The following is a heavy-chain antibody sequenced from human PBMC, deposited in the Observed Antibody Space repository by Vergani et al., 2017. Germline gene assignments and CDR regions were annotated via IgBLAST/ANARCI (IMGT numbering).Heavy chain of an antibody. Sequence: QVQLVESGGGVVQPGTSLRLSCVVSGFALNRHAMYWVRQAPGKGLEWGVGISFDGTNEYYPDLVKDRFTISRDIAKNTLYLQVRSLRLEDTGVYHCVGDRGLCAGGRCYTEAWDYWGQGTPVTVSS. CDR2: ISFDGTNE. CDR3: VGDRGLCAGGRCYTEAWDY. J-gene: IGHJ4*02. D-gene: IGHD2-2*02. V-gene: IGHV3-30-3*01. CDR1: GFALNRHA.